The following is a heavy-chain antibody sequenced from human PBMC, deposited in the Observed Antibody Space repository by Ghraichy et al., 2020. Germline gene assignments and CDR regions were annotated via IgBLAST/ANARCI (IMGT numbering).Heavy chain of an antibody. Sequence: GGSLRLSCAASGFTFSSYSMNWVRQAPGKGLEWVSYISSSSSTIYYADSVKGRFTISRDNAKNSLYLQMNSLRDEDTAVYYCARDENSSPQSRDGYNFPPFDYWGQGTLVTVSS. J-gene: IGHJ4*02. V-gene: IGHV3-48*02. CDR3: ARDENSSPQSRDGYNFPPFDY. CDR1: GFTFSSYS. D-gene: IGHD5-24*01. CDR2: ISSSSSTI.